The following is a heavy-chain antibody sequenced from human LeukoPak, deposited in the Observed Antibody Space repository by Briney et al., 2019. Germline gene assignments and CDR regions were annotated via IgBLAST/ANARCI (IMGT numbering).Heavy chain of an antibody. CDR1: GFTFDDYA. CDR3: ARGDSSGYYYQAFHI. Sequence: GRSLRLSCAASGFTFDDYAMHWVRQAPGKGLEWVSGISWNSDSIGYADSAKGRFTISRDNAKDSLYLQMNSLRAEDMALYYCARGDSSGYYYQAFHIWGRGTMVTVSS. D-gene: IGHD3-22*01. V-gene: IGHV3-9*03. J-gene: IGHJ3*02. CDR2: ISWNSDSI.